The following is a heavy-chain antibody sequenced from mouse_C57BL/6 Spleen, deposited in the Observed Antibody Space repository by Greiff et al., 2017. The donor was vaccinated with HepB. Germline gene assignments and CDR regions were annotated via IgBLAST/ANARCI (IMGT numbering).Heavy chain of an antibody. CDR2: IYPGGGYT. CDR3: ARGVGRYYFDY. V-gene: IGHV1-63*01. D-gene: IGHD4-1*01. J-gene: IGHJ2*01. CDR1: GYTFTNYW. Sequence: QVQLQQSGAELVRPGTSVKMSCKASGYTFTNYWIGWAKQRPGHGLEWIGDIYPGGGYTNYNAKFKGKATLTADKSSSTAYMQFSSLTSEDSAIYYCARGVGRYYFDYWGQGTTLTVSS.